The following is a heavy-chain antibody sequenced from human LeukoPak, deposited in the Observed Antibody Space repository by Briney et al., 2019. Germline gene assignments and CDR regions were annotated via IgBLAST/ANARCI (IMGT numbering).Heavy chain of an antibody. CDR3: AKDSGNYANYYFDH. Sequence: QSGGSLRLSCAASGFTFSTYAMHWVRQAPGKGLEWVTVISYDGRAKKYADSVKGRFSISRDNSKSTLYLQMDSLRSEDTAVYYCAKDSGNYANYYFDHWGQGTLVTVSS. J-gene: IGHJ4*02. V-gene: IGHV3-30*04. CDR2: ISYDGRAK. D-gene: IGHD1-26*01. CDR1: GFTFSTYA.